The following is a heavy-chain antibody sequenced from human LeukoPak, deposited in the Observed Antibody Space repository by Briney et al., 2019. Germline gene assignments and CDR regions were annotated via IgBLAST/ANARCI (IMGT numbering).Heavy chain of an antibody. D-gene: IGHD6-19*01. CDR2: IYHSGRT. CDR3: ARLKGYSSGWYPSYYFDY. Sequence: SGTPSLTCAVSAGSISRTNWWSWVRPPPGKGLEWIGEIYHSGRTNYNPSLKSRVTLSVDKSKNQFSLKLSSVTAADTAVYYCARLKGYSSGWYPSYYFDYWGQGTLVTVSS. V-gene: IGHV4-4*02. CDR1: AGSISRTNW. J-gene: IGHJ4*02.